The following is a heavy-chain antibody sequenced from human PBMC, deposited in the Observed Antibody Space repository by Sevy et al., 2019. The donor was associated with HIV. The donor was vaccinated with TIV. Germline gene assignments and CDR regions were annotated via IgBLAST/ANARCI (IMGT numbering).Heavy chain of an antibody. CDR3: ARALADWGSFHYSS. CDR1: GFTFATYW. CDR2: IKQDGTDK. D-gene: IGHD3-16*02. Sequence: GGSLRLSCAASGFTFATYWMTWVRQAPGKGLEWVAYIKQDGTDKYYVDSVGGRFAISRDNAKNSLYLHMSGLRAEDTAVYYCARALADWGSFHYSSWGRGTLVTVSS. J-gene: IGHJ4*02. V-gene: IGHV3-7*01.